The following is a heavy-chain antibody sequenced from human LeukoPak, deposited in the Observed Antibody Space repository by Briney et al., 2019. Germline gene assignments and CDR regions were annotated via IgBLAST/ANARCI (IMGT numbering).Heavy chain of an antibody. CDR3: ASTSSSWYNYYYYYIDV. Sequence: SETLSLTCTVSGGSSSSYYWSWIRQPPGKGLEWIGYIYYSGSTNYNPSLKSRVTISVDTSKNQFSLKLSSVTAADTAVYYCASTSSSWYNYYYYYIDVWGKGTTVTVSS. CDR2: IYYSGST. D-gene: IGHD6-13*01. CDR1: GGSSSSYY. J-gene: IGHJ6*03. V-gene: IGHV4-59*01.